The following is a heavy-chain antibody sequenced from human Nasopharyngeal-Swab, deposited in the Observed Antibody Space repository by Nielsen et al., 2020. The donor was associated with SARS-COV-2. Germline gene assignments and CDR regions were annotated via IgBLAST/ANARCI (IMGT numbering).Heavy chain of an antibody. D-gene: IGHD1-7*01. CDR2: ISAYNGNS. Sequence: ASVTVSRMASLYTFTSYCISWLRQAPGQGLEWMGWISAYNGNSNYAQKLQGRVTITTHTPTSTAYMELKRLRSDDTAVYYCAGDGVTGTKRDYWGQGTLVTVSS. CDR3: AGDGVTGTKRDY. CDR1: LYTFTSYC. V-gene: IGHV1-18*01. J-gene: IGHJ4*02.